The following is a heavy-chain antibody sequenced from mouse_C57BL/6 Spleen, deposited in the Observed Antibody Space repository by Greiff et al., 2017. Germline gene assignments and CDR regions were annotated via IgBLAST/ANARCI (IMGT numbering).Heavy chain of an antibody. V-gene: IGHV5-9-1*02. CDR3: TRVKIYYGSSLDY. D-gene: IGHD1-1*01. CDR2: ISSGGDYI. Sequence: EVMLVESGEGLVKPGGSLKLSCAASGFTFSSYAMSWVRQTPEKRLEWVAYISSGGDYIYYADTVKGRFTISRDNARNTLYLQMSSLKSEDTAMYYCTRVKIYYGSSLDYWGQGTTLTVSS. CDR1: GFTFSSYA. J-gene: IGHJ2*01.